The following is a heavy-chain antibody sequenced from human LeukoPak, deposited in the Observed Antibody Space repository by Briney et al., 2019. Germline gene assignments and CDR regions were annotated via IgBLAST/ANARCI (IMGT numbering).Heavy chain of an antibody. CDR2: IRYDGSNK. Sequence: GGSLRLSCAASGFTFSSYGMHWVRQAPGKGLEWVALIRYDGSNKYYADSVKGRFTISRDNSKNTLYLQMNSLRAEDTAVYYCARSGYSSTWYLQNFELDYWGQGTLVTVSS. J-gene: IGHJ4*02. CDR1: GFTFSSYG. CDR3: ARSGYSSTWYLQNFELDY. D-gene: IGHD2-2*01. V-gene: IGHV3-30*02.